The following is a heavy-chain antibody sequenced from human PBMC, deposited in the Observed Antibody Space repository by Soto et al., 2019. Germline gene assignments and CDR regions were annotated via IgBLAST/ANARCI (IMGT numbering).Heavy chain of an antibody. D-gene: IGHD3-22*01. Sequence: ASVKVSCKASGYTFTSYAMHWVRQAPGQRLEWMGWINAGNGNTKYSQKFQGRVTITRDTSASTAYMELSSLRSEDTAVYYCATYCYDSSGYPWSYGMDVWGQGTTVTVSS. J-gene: IGHJ6*02. CDR1: GYTFTSYA. CDR3: ATYCYDSSGYPWSYGMDV. V-gene: IGHV1-3*01. CDR2: INAGNGNT.